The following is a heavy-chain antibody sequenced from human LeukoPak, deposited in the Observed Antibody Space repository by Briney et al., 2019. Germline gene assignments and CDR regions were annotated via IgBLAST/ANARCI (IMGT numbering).Heavy chain of an antibody. CDR2: INPNSGDT. D-gene: IGHD3-16*02. CDR3: ARGAVSGTYRYLY. V-gene: IGHV1-2*02. Sequence: ASVKVSYKASGITFSCCQIHLVRQAPGQGLEWMGWINPNSGDTNYAQKFQGRVTMTSDTSISTAYMELSRLSSDDTAVYSCARGAVSGTYRYLYWGQGTLVTVSS. J-gene: IGHJ4*02. CDR1: GITFSCCQ.